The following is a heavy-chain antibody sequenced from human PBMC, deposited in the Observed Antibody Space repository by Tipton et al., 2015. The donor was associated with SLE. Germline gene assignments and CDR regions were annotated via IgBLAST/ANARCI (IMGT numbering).Heavy chain of an antibody. CDR2: IKQDGSEK. Sequence: SLRLSCAASGFTFSSYWMSCVRQAPGKGLEWVANIKQDGSEKYYVDSVKGRFTISRDNAKNSLYLQMSSLRAEDTAVYYCAREGSGRYCTLGPCDYFDYWGQGTLVTVSS. D-gene: IGHD2-8*01. CDR1: GFTFSSYW. CDR3: AREGSGRYCTLGPCDYFDY. V-gene: IGHV3-7*01. J-gene: IGHJ4*02.